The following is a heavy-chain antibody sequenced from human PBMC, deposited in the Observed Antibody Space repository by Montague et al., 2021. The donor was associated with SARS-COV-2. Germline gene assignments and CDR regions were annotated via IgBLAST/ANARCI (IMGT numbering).Heavy chain of an antibody. CDR2: TYYRSKWNN. Sequence: CAISGDSVSSNSTDWNWIRQTPSRGLEWLGRTYYRSKWNNDYAVSVKSRMTIIAAASENQFSLQLNSVTPEDTAVYYCAGGWLRNGFDPWGQGTLVTVSS. CDR1: GDSVSSNSTD. V-gene: IGHV6-1*01. CDR3: AGGWLRNGFDP. D-gene: IGHD6-19*01. J-gene: IGHJ5*02.